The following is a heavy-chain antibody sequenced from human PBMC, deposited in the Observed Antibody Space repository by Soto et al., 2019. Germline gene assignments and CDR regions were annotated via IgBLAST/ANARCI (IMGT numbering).Heavy chain of an antibody. D-gene: IGHD6-13*01. CDR1: GGSISSYY. CDR2: IYYSGST. V-gene: IGHV4-59*01. CDR3: ARYIAAVNWFDP. Sequence: NPSETLSLTCTVSGGSISSYYWSWIRQPPGKGLEWIGYIYYSGSTNYNPSLKSRVTISVDTSKNQFSLKLSSVTAADTAVYYCARYIAAVNWFDPWGQGTLVTVSS. J-gene: IGHJ5*02.